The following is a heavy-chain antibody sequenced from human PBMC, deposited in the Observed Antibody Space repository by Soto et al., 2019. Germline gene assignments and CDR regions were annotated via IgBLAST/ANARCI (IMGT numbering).Heavy chain of an antibody. CDR1: VGPISSSSYY. V-gene: IGHV4-39*02. J-gene: IGHJ5*02. D-gene: IGHD2-15*01. Sequence: QLQLQESGPGLVKPSETLSLTCTVSVGPISSSSYYWGWIRQPPGKGLERIGVSYYSGSTYYNPSLKSRVIISVDPSQSHCSLRLRPVTAAHTAVYSRLSSARYQGVVVLAAYNWFDPWGQGTLVTVSS. CDR2: SYYSGST. CDR3: LSSARYQGVVVLAAYNWFDP.